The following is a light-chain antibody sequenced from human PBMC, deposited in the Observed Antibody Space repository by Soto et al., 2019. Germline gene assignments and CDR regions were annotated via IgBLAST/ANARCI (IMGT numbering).Light chain of an antibody. Sequence: DLQLTQSPPSLSASVGDAVTITCQASQDSTNYLNWYQQRSGKSRKLLIFDAANLERGVTSRFSGSGSATPFPFTISSLQHEDVATYYCQQYENRPLTFGGGTKVE. V-gene: IGKV1-33*01. CDR2: DAA. J-gene: IGKJ4*01. CDR1: QDSTNY. CDR3: QQYENRPLT.